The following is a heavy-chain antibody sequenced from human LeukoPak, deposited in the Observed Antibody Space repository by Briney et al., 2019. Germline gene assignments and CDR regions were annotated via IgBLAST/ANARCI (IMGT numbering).Heavy chain of an antibody. CDR3: ARDHYDVSTAYPARAIDH. CDR1: GYTFSDYY. D-gene: IGHD3-9*01. V-gene: IGHV1-2*04. J-gene: IGHJ4*02. Sequence: ASVKVSCKPSGYTFSDYYIHWVRQAPGQGLEWMGWINPSNGVTKYAQKFEGSVTMTRDTPLSAAYMELSRVRPDDTAVYFCARDHYDVSTAYPARAIDHWGQGTLVTVSS. CDR2: INPSNGVT.